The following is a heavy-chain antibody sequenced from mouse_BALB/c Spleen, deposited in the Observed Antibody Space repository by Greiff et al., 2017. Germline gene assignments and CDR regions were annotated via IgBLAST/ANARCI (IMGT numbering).Heavy chain of an antibody. J-gene: IGHJ1*01. D-gene: IGHD2-14*01. CDR2: ISYSGST. CDR3: ARYYRLYFDV. CDR1: GYSITSDYA. V-gene: IGHV3-2*02. Sequence: EVKLVESGPGLVKPSQSLSLTCTVTGYSITSDYAWNWIRQFPGNKLEWMGYISYSGSTSYNPSLKSRISITRDTSKNQFFLQLNSVTTEDTATYYCARYYRLYFDVWGAGTTVTVSS.